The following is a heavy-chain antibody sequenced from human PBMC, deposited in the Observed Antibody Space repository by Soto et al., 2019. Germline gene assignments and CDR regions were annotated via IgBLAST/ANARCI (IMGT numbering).Heavy chain of an antibody. CDR1: GGTFSSYA. Sequence: QVQLVQSGAEVKKPGSSVKVSCKASGGTFSSYAISWVRQAPGQGLEWMGGIIPIFGTANYAQKFQGRVTITADESTSTAYRELNSLRSEDTAVYYGARHVPAAGYYYGMDVWGQGTTVTVSS. CDR2: IIPIFGTA. V-gene: IGHV1-69*12. D-gene: IGHD2-2*01. CDR3: ARHVPAAGYYYGMDV. J-gene: IGHJ6*02.